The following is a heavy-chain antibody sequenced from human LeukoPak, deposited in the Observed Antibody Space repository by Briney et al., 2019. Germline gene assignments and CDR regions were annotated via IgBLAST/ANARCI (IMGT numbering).Heavy chain of an antibody. D-gene: IGHD3-22*01. CDR2: IYYSGRD. CDR1: GAFISSSSYY. V-gene: IGHV4-39*01. J-gene: IGHJ1*01. Sequence: SETLSLTCTVSGAFISSSSYYWGWIRQAPGKGLEWIGEIYYSGRDYNNPSLKSRVTLSIDTSKNQFSLDLTSVTAADPAVYYCARRRYYDSTGYLDWGQGTLVAVSS. CDR3: ARRRYYDSTGYLD.